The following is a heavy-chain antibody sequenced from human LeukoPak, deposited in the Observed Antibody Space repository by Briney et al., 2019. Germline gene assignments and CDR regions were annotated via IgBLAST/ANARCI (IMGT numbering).Heavy chain of an antibody. J-gene: IGHJ4*02. Sequence: RTGGSLRLSCVVSGFTFSTHAMTWVRQAPGKGLERVSDISGPGGTTYYAASVKGRFTISRDNAKNSLYLQMNSLRAEDTAVYYCAREGAARCLDYWGQGTLVTVSS. V-gene: IGHV3-23*01. D-gene: IGHD6-6*01. CDR2: ISGPGGTT. CDR3: AREGAARCLDY. CDR1: GFTFSTHA.